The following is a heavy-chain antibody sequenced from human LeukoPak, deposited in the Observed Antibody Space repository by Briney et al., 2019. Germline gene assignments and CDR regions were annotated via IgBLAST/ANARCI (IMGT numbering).Heavy chain of an antibody. Sequence: GGSLRLSCAASGFTFSSYGMHWVRQAPGKGLEWVAFIRYDGSNKYYADSVKGRFTISRDNSKNTLYLQMNSLRAEDTAVYYCARARRGEGYCSSTSCSLFYWGQGTLVTVSS. V-gene: IGHV3-30*02. CDR1: GFTFSSYG. D-gene: IGHD2-2*01. CDR3: ARARRGEGYCSSTSCSLFY. J-gene: IGHJ4*02. CDR2: IRYDGSNK.